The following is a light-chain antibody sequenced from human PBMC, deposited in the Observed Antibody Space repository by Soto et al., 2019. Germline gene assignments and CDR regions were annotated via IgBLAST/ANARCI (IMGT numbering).Light chain of an antibody. CDR2: GAS. Sequence: EIVMSKSPGTLSLSPGARATLSCRASQSVCSNLAWYPQKPGQAPRRLIYGASTRATGSPARFSGSESGTEFTLTINSLQSEDFAVYYCQQYNNWPTEYTFGQGTKLEIK. V-gene: IGKV3-15*01. CDR1: QSVCSN. CDR3: QQYNNWPTEYT. J-gene: IGKJ2*01.